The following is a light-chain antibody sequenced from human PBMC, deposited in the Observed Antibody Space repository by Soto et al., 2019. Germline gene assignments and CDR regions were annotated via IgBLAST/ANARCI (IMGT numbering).Light chain of an antibody. Sequence: DTQVTQSPSSVSASVGDRVTITWRASQDIGPWLAWFQQKPGKAPDLLIYGASTLQTGVPSRFSGSGSGTDFTLTISSLQPEDIATYHCQQANVFPITFGGGTKVEIK. CDR3: QQANVFPIT. V-gene: IGKV1-12*01. CDR2: GAS. CDR1: QDIGPW. J-gene: IGKJ4*01.